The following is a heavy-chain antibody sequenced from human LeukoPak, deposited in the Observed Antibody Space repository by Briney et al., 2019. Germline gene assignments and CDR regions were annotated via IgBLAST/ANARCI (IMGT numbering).Heavy chain of an antibody. CDR3: AKPPRVVVVTAFDS. D-gene: IGHD2-21*02. CDR2: ISYDGSNK. Sequence: GGSLRLSCAASGFTFSNSAMHWVRQAPGKGLEWVAVISYDGSNKYYADSVKGRFTISRDSSKNTLSLQMNSLRAEDTAVYFCAKPPRVVVVTAFDSWGQGTLVTVSS. V-gene: IGHV3-30-3*02. CDR1: GFTFSNSA. J-gene: IGHJ4*02.